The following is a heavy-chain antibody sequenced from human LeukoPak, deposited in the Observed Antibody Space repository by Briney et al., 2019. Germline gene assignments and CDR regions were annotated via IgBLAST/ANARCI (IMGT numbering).Heavy chain of an antibody. CDR3: ARDPLGGSGARGLDY. D-gene: IGHD2-15*01. V-gene: IGHV3-21*01. CDR2: ISSSSSYI. Sequence: GGPLRLSCAASGFTFSSYSMNWVRQAPGKGLEWVSSISSSSSYIYYADSVKGRFTISRDNAKNSLYLQMNSLRAEDTAVYYCARDPLGGSGARGLDYWGQGTLVTVSS. CDR1: GFTFSSYS. J-gene: IGHJ4*02.